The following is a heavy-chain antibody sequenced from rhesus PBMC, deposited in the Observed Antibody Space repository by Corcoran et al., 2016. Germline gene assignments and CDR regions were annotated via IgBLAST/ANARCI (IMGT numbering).Heavy chain of an antibody. CDR2: INGNSGST. CDR3: AIQSDYSPNQTDY. D-gene: IGHD2-2*01. CDR1: GASISSYC. Sequence: QVQLQESGPGLVKPSETLSLTCTVSGASISSYCWCWIRHPPGKGLEWIGEINGNSGSTNYNPSLKSRVTISRDTSKNQFSLKLSSVTAADTAVYYCAIQSDYSPNQTDYWGQGVLVTVSS. V-gene: IGHV4-80*01. J-gene: IGHJ4*01.